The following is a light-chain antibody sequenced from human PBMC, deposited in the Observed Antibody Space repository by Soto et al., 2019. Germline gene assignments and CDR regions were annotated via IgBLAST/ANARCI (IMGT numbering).Light chain of an antibody. J-gene: IGKJ3*01. V-gene: IGKV3-20*01. Sequence: EIVLTQSPCTLSLSPGERATLSCWASQSISSNYLAWYQQKPSQPPRLLISGSSIRATGIPKRFSGSASGTNFTLTISSLEPEDFAVFYCQQYGSSPFTFGPGTKVDFK. CDR3: QQYGSSPFT. CDR1: QSISSNY. CDR2: GSS.